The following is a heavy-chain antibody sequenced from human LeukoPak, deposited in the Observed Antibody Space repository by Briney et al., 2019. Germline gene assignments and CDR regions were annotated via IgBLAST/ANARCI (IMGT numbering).Heavy chain of an antibody. V-gene: IGHV3-20*04. J-gene: IGHJ4*02. CDR1: GFSFGNHG. Sequence: GGFLRLSCAASGFSFGNHGMSWVRPVPGKGLELVSGINWNGASTVYADSVKGRFTISSDNAKNSLYLQMNSLRAEDTALYYCARGPSGWYYFEDWGQGTLVTVSS. CDR2: INWNGAST. D-gene: IGHD6-19*01. CDR3: ARGPSGWYYFED.